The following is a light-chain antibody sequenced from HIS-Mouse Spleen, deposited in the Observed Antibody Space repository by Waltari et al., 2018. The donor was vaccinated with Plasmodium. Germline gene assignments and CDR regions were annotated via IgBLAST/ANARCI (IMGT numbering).Light chain of an antibody. Sequence: SYELTQPPSVSVSPGQTARITCSGDALPKKYHYWYQQKSGQAPVLVIYEDSKRPSGLPERFSGSSSGTMATLTISGAQVEDEADYYCYSTDSSGNHRVFGGGTKLTVL. CDR2: EDS. V-gene: IGLV3-10*01. CDR3: YSTDSSGNHRV. J-gene: IGLJ3*02. CDR1: ALPKKY.